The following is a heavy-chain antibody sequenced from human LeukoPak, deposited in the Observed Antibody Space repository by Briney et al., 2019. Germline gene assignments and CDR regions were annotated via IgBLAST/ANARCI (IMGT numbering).Heavy chain of an antibody. J-gene: IGHJ3*02. D-gene: IGHD4-17*01. CDR1: GYSISSGYY. CDR3: ARHNDYGDYVRAFDI. Sequence: PSETLSLTCAVSGYSISSGYYWGWIRQPPGRGLEWIGSVSHSGTTYYNPSLKSRVTISVDTSKNQFSLKLSSVTAAGTAVYYCARHNDYGDYVRAFDIWGQGTMVTVSS. V-gene: IGHV4-38-2*01. CDR2: VSHSGTT.